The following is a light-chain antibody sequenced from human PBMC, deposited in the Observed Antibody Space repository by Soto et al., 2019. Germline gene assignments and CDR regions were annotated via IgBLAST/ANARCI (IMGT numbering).Light chain of an antibody. CDR3: SSYTTINTWV. V-gene: IGLV2-14*01. J-gene: IGLJ3*02. CDR2: DVT. CDR1: TSDVGGYDS. Sequence: QSALTQPASVSGSPRQSITISCTGTTSDVGGYDSVSWYQQPPGTAPKVIIYDVTNRPSGVSNRFSGSKSGNTASLTISGLQAEDEADYYCSSYTTINTWVFGGGTKLTVL.